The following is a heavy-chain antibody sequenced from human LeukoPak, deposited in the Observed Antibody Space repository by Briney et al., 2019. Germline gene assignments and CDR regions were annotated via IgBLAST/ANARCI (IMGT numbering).Heavy chain of an antibody. CDR2: ISYEGSNK. J-gene: IGHJ4*02. CDR1: GFTFSSYA. V-gene: IGHV3-30*04. D-gene: IGHD5-18*01. Sequence: GGSLRLSCAASGFTFSSYAMHWVRQAPGKGLEWVAVISYEGSNKYYADSVKGRFTISRDYSKNTLYLQMNSLRAEDTAVYYCARRTAMVGLEYWGQRTLVTVS. CDR3: ARRTAMVGLEY.